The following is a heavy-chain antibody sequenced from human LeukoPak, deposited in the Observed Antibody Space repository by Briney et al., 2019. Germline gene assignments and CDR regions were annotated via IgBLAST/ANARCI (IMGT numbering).Heavy chain of an antibody. CDR1: GYTFTSYY. CDR3: ARGLITGTTGY. J-gene: IGHJ4*02. D-gene: IGHD1-20*01. CDR2: INPSGGST. V-gene: IGHV1-46*01. Sequence: GASVTVSCKASGYTFTSYYMHWVRQAPGQGLEWMGIINPSGGSTGYAQKFQGRVTMTRDTSTSTVYMELSSLRSEDTAVYYCARGLITGTTGYWGQGTLVTVSS.